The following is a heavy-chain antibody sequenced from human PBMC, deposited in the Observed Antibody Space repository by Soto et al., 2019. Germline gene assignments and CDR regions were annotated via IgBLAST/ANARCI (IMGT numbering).Heavy chain of an antibody. V-gene: IGHV4-31*03. CDR1: GGSISSGGYY. J-gene: IGHJ4*02. Sequence: QVQLQESGPGLVKPSQTLSLTCTVSGGSISSGGYYWSWIRQHPGKGLEWIGYIYYSGSTYYNPSLKSRVTISVDTSKNQFSLKLSSVTAADTAVYYCARDRKREQLCLPAPTLQFDYWGQGTLVTVSS. CDR2: IYYSGST. CDR3: ARDRKREQLCLPAPTLQFDY. D-gene: IGHD5-18*01.